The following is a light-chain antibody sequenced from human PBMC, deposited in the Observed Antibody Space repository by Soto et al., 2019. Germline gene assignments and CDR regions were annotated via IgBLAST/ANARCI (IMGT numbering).Light chain of an antibody. CDR3: QQYTYWPPWT. CDR1: QTVSNN. V-gene: IGKV3-15*01. CDR2: GAS. Sequence: EIVMTQSPATLSVSPGDRATLSCRASQTVSNNLAWYQQKPGQAPRLLIYGASTRATGVPDRFSGTGSGTEFTLSISSLQSEDFAVYYCQQYTYWPPWTFGQGTKVDIK. J-gene: IGKJ1*01.